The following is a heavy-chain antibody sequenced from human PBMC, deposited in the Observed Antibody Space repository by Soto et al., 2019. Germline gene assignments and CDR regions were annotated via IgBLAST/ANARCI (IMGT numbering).Heavy chain of an antibody. Sequence: HPGGSLRLSCAASGFTFSSYWMHWVRQAPGKGLVWVSRINSDGSSTSYADSVKGRFTISRDNAKNTLYLQMNSLRAEDTAVYYCARAVIEFDYYYGMDVWGQGTTVTVSS. V-gene: IGHV3-74*01. CDR2: INSDGSST. CDR1: GFTFSSYW. CDR3: ARAVIEFDYYYGMDV. D-gene: IGHD3-22*01. J-gene: IGHJ6*02.